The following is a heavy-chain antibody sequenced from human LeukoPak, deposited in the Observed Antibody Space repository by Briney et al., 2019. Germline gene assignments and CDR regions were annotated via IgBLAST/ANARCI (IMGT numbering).Heavy chain of an antibody. V-gene: IGHV3-48*03. J-gene: IGHJ5*02. CDR3: ARVGVVVAATGNLWFDP. D-gene: IGHD2-15*01. CDR2: ISSSGTTI. CDR1: GFTFSSYE. Sequence: PGGSLRLSCAASGFTFSSYEMNWVRQAPGKGLEWVSYISSSGTTIYYADSVKGRFTISRDNAKNSLYLQMSSLRAEDTAVYYCARVGVVVAATGNLWFDPWGQGTLVTVSS.